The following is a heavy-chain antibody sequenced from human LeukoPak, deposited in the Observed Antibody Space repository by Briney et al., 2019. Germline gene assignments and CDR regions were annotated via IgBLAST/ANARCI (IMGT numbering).Heavy chain of an antibody. CDR1: GFTFSGYW. V-gene: IGHV3-74*01. Sequence: GGSLRLSCAASGFTFSGYWMHWVRQAPGKGLVWVSRINSDGSSTSYADSVKGRFTISRDNSKNTLYLQMNSLRAEDTAVYYCAKDATTGYSSGWGEIDYWGQGTLVTVSS. CDR2: INSDGSST. J-gene: IGHJ4*02. CDR3: AKDATTGYSSGWGEIDY. D-gene: IGHD6-19*01.